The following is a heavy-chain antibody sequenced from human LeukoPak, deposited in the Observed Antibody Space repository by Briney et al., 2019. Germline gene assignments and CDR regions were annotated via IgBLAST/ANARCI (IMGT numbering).Heavy chain of an antibody. CDR2: IFFSGST. CDR1: GGSISSYY. D-gene: IGHD2-21*02. J-gene: IGHJ3*02. CDR3: ARQVYCGGDCYQDAFDI. V-gene: IGHV4-59*01. Sequence: SETLSLTCTVSGGSISSYYWSWIRQTPGKGLEWIGFIFFSGSTNYNPSLKSRVTISVDTSKNQFSLKLSSVTAADTAVYYCARQVYCGGDCYQDAFDIWGQGTMVTVSS.